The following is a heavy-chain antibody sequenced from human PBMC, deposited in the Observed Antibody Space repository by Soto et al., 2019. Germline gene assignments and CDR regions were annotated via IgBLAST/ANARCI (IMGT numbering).Heavy chain of an antibody. CDR2: FDPEDGET. D-gene: IGHD6-19*01. V-gene: IGHV1-24*01. J-gene: IGHJ5*02. Sequence: GASVKVSCKVSGYTLTELSMHWVRQAPGKGLEWMGGFDPEDGETIYAQKFQGRVTMTEDTSTDTAYMELSSLRSEDTAVYYCATVPLVRSIAVAGTQWFDPWGQGTLVT. CDR3: ATVPLVRSIAVAGTQWFDP. CDR1: GYTLTELS.